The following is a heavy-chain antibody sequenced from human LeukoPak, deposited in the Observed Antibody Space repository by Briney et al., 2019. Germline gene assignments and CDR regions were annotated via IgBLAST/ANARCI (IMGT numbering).Heavy chain of an antibody. CDR3: ARTPTSYYYYGMDV. CDR1: GFTLSSYA. Sequence: GGSLRLSCAASGFTLSSYAMSWVRQAPGKGLEWVSLISGNAGSTYYADSVKGRFTISRDNAKNTLYLQMNSLRAEDTAVYYCARTPTSYYYYGMDVWGQGTTVTVSS. J-gene: IGHJ6*02. CDR2: ISGNAGST. V-gene: IGHV3-23*01.